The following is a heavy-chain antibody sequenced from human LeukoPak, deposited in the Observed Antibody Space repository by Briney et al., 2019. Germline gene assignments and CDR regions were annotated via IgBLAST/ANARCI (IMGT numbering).Heavy chain of an antibody. Sequence: GGSLRLSCAASGFTFSSYAMHWVRQAPGKGLEWVAVISYDGSNKYYADSVKGRFTISRDNSKNTPYLQMNSLRAEDTAVYYCARAPGYSGYDGLDYWGQGTLVTVSS. CDR1: GFTFSSYA. CDR3: ARAPGYSGYDGLDY. V-gene: IGHV3-30*04. D-gene: IGHD5-12*01. CDR2: ISYDGSNK. J-gene: IGHJ4*02.